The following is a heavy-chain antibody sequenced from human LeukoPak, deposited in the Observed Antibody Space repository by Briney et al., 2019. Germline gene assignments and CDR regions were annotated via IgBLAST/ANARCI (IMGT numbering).Heavy chain of an antibody. CDR2: ISGSGGST. Sequence: GGSLRLSCAASGFTFSSYAMSRVRQAPGKGLEWVSAISGSGGSTYYADSVKGRFTISRDNSKNTLYLQMNSLRAEDTAVYYCAKDPEPGARHDYRPCWIDPWGQGTLVTVSS. D-gene: IGHD4-11*01. CDR1: GFTFSSYA. J-gene: IGHJ5*02. CDR3: AKDPEPGARHDYRPCWIDP. V-gene: IGHV3-23*01.